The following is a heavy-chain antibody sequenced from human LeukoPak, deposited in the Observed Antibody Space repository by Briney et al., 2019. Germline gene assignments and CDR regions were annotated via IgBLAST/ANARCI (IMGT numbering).Heavy chain of an antibody. CDR2: IYSGGST. CDR1: GFTVSSNY. D-gene: IGHD3/OR15-3a*01. CDR3: ARVWTPGPYYYYGMDV. Sequence: GGSLRLSCAASGFTVSSNYTSWVRQAPGKGLEWVSVIYSGGSTYYADSVKGRFTISRDNSKNTLYLQMNSLRAEDTAVYYCARVWTPGPYYYYGMDVWGQGTTVTVSS. V-gene: IGHV3-53*01. J-gene: IGHJ6*02.